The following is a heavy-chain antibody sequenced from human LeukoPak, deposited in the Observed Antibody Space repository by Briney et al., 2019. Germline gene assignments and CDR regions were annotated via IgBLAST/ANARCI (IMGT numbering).Heavy chain of an antibody. D-gene: IGHD3-22*01. J-gene: IGHJ6*02. CDR1: GFTFSSYA. CDR2: ISYDGSNK. Sequence: GRSLRLSCAASGFTFSSYAMHWVRQAPGKGLEWVAVISYDGSNKYYADSVKGRFTISRDNSKNTLYLQMNSLRAEDTAVYYCARGRNYYDSSGYYHYYGMDVWGQGTTVTVSS. V-gene: IGHV3-30-3*01. CDR3: ARGRNYYDSSGYYHYYGMDV.